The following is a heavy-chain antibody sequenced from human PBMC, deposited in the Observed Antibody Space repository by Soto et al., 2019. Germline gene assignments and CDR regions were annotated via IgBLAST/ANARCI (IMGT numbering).Heavy chain of an antibody. V-gene: IGHV1-18*01. J-gene: IGHJ4*02. Sequence: QVHLVQSGAEVKKPGASVKVSCQASGYAFTTYGITWVRQAPGQGLEWRGWISAHNGNTNYAQKLQGRVTVTRDTSTSTAYMELRSLRSDDTAVYYWARGRYGDYWGQGALVTVSS. CDR3: ARGRYGDY. CDR1: GYAFTTYG. CDR2: ISAHNGNT. D-gene: IGHD1-1*01.